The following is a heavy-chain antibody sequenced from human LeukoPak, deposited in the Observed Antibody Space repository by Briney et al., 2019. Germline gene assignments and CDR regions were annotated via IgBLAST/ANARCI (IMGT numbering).Heavy chain of an antibody. CDR3: ARHERGWDSSGWYGVNGYHFDY. D-gene: IGHD6-19*01. CDR1: GGSISSYY. V-gene: IGHV4-59*08. J-gene: IGHJ4*02. Sequence: SETLSLTCTVSGGSISSYYWSWIRQPPGKGLEWIGYIYYSGSTNYNPSLKSRVTISVDTSKNQFSLKLSSVTAADTAVYYCARHERGWDSSGWYGVNGYHFDYWGQGTLVTVSS. CDR2: IYYSGST.